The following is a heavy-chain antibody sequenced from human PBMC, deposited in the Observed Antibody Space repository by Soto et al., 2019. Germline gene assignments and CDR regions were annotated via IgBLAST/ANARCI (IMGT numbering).Heavy chain of an antibody. J-gene: IGHJ4*02. CDR1: GASIISTTKY. V-gene: IGHV4-39*01. Sequence: PSETLSITCTVSGASIISTTKYWGWIRQPPGRGLEWIGTISSIGSTYYNPSLEGRVTISVDTSKNQFSLKVTSVTAADTGLYYCARQDHGDYEFFFDYWGQGTLVTVSS. CDR2: ISSIGST. D-gene: IGHD4-17*01. CDR3: ARQDHGDYEFFFDY.